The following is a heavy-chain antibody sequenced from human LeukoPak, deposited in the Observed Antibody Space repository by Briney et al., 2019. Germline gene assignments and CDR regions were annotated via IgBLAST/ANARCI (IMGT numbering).Heavy chain of an antibody. Sequence: SETLSLTCTVSGGSISSYYWSWIRQPPGKGLEWIGYIYYSGSTNYNPSLKSRVAISVDTSKNQFSLKLSSVTAADTAVYYCARHPYCSGGSCYSNWFDPWGQGTLVTVSS. V-gene: IGHV4-59*08. J-gene: IGHJ5*02. CDR2: IYYSGST. CDR1: GGSISSYY. D-gene: IGHD2-15*01. CDR3: ARHPYCSGGSCYSNWFDP.